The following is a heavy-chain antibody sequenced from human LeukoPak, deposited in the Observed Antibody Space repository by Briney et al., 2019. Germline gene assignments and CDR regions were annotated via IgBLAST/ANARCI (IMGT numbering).Heavy chain of an antibody. Sequence: PGGSLRLSCAASVFTFSSYAMSWVRQAPGKGLEWVSAISGSVGSTYYADSVKGRFTISRDNSKNTLYLQMNSLRAEDTAVYYCANSRQWLATGNFDYWGQGTLVTVSS. D-gene: IGHD6-19*01. CDR2: ISGSVGST. CDR1: VFTFSSYA. CDR3: ANSRQWLATGNFDY. J-gene: IGHJ4*02. V-gene: IGHV3-23*01.